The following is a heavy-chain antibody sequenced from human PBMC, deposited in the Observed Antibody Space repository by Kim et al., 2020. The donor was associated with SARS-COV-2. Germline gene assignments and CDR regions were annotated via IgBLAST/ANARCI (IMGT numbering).Heavy chain of an antibody. D-gene: IGHD1-20*01. J-gene: IGHJ3*02. CDR3: AGVDNWSYDAFDI. V-gene: IGHV3-53*04. Sequence: YADSVKGRFTISRHNSKNTLYLQMNSLRAEDTAVYYCAGVDNWSYDAFDIWGQGTMVTVSS.